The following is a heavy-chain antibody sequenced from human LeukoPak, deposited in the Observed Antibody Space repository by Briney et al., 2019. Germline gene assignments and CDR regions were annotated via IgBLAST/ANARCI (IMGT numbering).Heavy chain of an antibody. CDR1: GFTFSSYS. CDR3: ARRGYGQNYFDY. Sequence: GGSLRLSCAASGFTFSSYSMNWVRQAPGKGLESVSSISSSSSYIYYADSVKGRFTISRDNAKNSLYLQMNSLRAEDTAVYYCARRGYGQNYFDYWGQGTLVTVSS. J-gene: IGHJ4*02. V-gene: IGHV3-21*01. D-gene: IGHD4-17*01. CDR2: ISSSSSYI.